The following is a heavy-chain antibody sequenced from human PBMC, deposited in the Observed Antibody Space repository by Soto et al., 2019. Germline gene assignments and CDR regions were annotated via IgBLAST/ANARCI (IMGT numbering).Heavy chain of an antibody. Sequence: ASVKVSCKASGYTFRGYYMHWVLQAPGQGLEWMGWINPNSGGTNYAQKFQGWVTMTRDTSISTAYMELSRLRSDDTAVYYCARGREYSSSFVAFDIWGQGTMVTVSS. CDR3: ARGREYSSSFVAFDI. J-gene: IGHJ3*02. CDR2: INPNSGGT. D-gene: IGHD6-6*01. CDR1: GYTFRGYY. V-gene: IGHV1-2*04.